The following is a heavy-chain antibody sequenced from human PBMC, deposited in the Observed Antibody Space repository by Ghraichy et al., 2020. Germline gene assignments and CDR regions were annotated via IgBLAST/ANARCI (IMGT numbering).Heavy chain of an antibody. D-gene: IGHD2-15*01. J-gene: IGHJ6*03. CDR2: INHSGST. Sequence: SETLFLTCAVYGGSFSGYYWSWIRQPPGKGLEWIGEINHSGSTNYNPSLKSRVTISVDTSKNQFSLKLSSVTAADTAVYYCARGRGYCSGGSCYPPYYYMDVWGKGTTVTVSS. V-gene: IGHV4-34*01. CDR3: ARGRGYCSGGSCYPPYYYMDV. CDR1: GGSFSGYY.